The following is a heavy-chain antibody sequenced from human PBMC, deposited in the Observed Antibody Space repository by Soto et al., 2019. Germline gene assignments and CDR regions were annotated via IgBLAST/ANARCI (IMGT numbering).Heavy chain of an antibody. V-gene: IGHV5-10-1*01. D-gene: IGHD3-16*01. CDR1: GYSFTSYW. Sequence: GESLKISCKGSGYSFTSYWISWVRQMPGKGLEWMGRIDPIDSYTNYGPSFQGHVTISADKSISTAYLQWSSLKASDTAMYYCARRAHMSRRGETFSYYYYGMDVWGQGTTVTVS. CDR3: ARRAHMSRRGETFSYYYYGMDV. CDR2: IDPIDSYT. J-gene: IGHJ6*02.